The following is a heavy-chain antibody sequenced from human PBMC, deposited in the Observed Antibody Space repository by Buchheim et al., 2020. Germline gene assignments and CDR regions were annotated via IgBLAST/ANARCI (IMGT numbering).Heavy chain of an antibody. D-gene: IGHD1-26*01. V-gene: IGHV4-39*01. CDR3: ARLILSDWFDP. Sequence: QLQLQESGPGLVKPSETLSLTCTVSGGSISSSSYYWGWIRQPPGKGLEWIGSIYYGGSTYFNPSLKSRVTISVDTSYNHFSLKLSSVTAADTAVYYCARLILSDWFDPWGQGTL. CDR1: GGSISSSSYY. J-gene: IGHJ5*02. CDR2: IYYGGST.